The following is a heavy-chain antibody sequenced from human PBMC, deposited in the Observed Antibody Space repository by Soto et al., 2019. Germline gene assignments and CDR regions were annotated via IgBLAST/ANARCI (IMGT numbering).Heavy chain of an antibody. J-gene: IGHJ4*02. V-gene: IGHV1-46*03. CDR2: INPGGGAT. D-gene: IGHD4-17*01. Sequence: QVQLVQSGAEVKKPGASEKISCKASGYTFTSDYMHWVRQAPGQGLEWMAMINPGGGATTYAQKFQGRVTMTRDTSTSTVYMDLSSLRSDDTAVYYCARANHGDFHSFDYWGQGTLVTVSS. CDR3: ARANHGDFHSFDY. CDR1: GYTFTSDY.